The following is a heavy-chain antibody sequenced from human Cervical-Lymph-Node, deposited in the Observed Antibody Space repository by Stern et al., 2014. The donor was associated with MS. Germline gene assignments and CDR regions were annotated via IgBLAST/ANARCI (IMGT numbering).Heavy chain of an antibody. CDR1: GGSISSYY. Sequence: VQLVESGPGLVKPSETLSLTCTVSGGSISSYYWSWIRPPPGKGLEWIGYIYYSGSTNYNPSLKSRVTISVDTSKNQFSLKLSSVTAADTAVYYCAADPYGDYVGHWGQGTLVTVSS. CDR3: AADPYGDYVGH. J-gene: IGHJ4*02. CDR2: IYYSGST. D-gene: IGHD4-17*01. V-gene: IGHV4-59*01.